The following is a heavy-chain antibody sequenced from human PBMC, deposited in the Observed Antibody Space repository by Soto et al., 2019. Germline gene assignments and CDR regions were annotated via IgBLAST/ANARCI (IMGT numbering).Heavy chain of an antibody. V-gene: IGHV3-15*07. D-gene: IGHD3-16*01. CDR1: GFAFYDAW. CDR2: IKSKADGGTT. CDR3: TTGFWGPQYYYYAMDV. Sequence: PGGSLRLSCAASGFAFYDAWMNWVRQAPGKGLEWVGRIKSKADGGTTDYATPVKDRFTISRDDSEPTLYLQMNSLRTEDTAVYYCTTGFWGPQYYYYAMDVWGQGTTVTVSS. J-gene: IGHJ6*02.